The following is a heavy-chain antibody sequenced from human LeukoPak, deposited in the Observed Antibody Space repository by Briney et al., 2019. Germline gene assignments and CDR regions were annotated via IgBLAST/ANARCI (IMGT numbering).Heavy chain of an antibody. V-gene: IGHV1-69*13. CDR3: ARVISPVMVPDY. Sequence: SVKVSCKASGGTFSSYAISWVRQAPGQGLEWMGGIIPIFGTANYAQKFQGRVTITADESTSTAYMELSSLRSEDTAVYYCARVISPVMVPDYWGQGTLVTVSS. J-gene: IGHJ4*02. CDR2: IIPIFGTA. D-gene: IGHD3-10*01. CDR1: GGTFSSYA.